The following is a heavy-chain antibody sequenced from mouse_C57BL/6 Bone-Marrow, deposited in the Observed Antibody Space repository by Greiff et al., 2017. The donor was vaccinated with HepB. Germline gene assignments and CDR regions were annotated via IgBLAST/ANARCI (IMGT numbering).Heavy chain of an antibody. Sequence: VQLHQSGPELVKPGASVKISCKASGYTFTDYYMNWVMQSHGKSLEWIGDINPNNGGTSYHQKFKGKATLTVDKSSSTAYMELRSLTSEDSAVYYCARGAGIYYDDDEGVDYWGQGTSVTVSA. J-gene: IGHJ4*01. CDR2: INPNNGGT. CDR3: ARGAGIYYDDDEGVDY. CDR1: GYTFTDYY. D-gene: IGHD2-4*01. V-gene: IGHV1-26*01.